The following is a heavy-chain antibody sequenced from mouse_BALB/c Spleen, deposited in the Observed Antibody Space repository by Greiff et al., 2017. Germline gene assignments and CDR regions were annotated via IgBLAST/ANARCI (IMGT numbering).Heavy chain of an antibody. CDR3: ARENYYGSSSYWYFDV. Sequence: VQLVESGPGLVAPSQSLSITCTVSGFSLTSYGVHWVRQPPGKGLEWLGVIWAGGSTNYNSALMSRLSISKDNSKSQVFLKMNSLQTDNTAMYYCARENYYGSSSYWYFDVWGAGTTVTVSS. CDR1: GFSLTSYG. V-gene: IGHV2-9*02. J-gene: IGHJ1*01. CDR2: IWAGGST. D-gene: IGHD1-1*01.